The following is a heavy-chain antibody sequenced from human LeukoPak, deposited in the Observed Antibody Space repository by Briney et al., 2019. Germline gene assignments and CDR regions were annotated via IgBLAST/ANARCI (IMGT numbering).Heavy chain of an antibody. J-gene: IGHJ4*02. CDR3: ARDGGHSADY. D-gene: IGHD1-26*01. Sequence: GGSLRLSCAASGFTFSSYWMFWVRQAPGKGLEWVATIKGDGSDKYYADSVKGRFTISRDNAKNSLFLQMNSLRAEDTAVYYCARDGGHSADYWGQGTQVTVSS. V-gene: IGHV3-7*01. CDR1: GFTFSSYW. CDR2: IKGDGSDK.